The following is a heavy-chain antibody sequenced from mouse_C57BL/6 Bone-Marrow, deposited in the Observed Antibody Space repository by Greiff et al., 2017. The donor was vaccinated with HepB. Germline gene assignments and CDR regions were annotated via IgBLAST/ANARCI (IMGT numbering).Heavy chain of an antibody. D-gene: IGHD2-3*01. CDR3: ARLLGAMDY. V-gene: IGHV1-52*01. CDR2: IDPSDSET. Sequence: VQLKQSGAELVRPGSSVKLSCKASGYTFTSYWMHWVKQRPIQGLEWIGNIDPSDSETHYNQKFKDKATLTVDKSSSTAYMQLSSLTSEDSAVYYCARLLGAMDYWGQGTSVSVSS. J-gene: IGHJ4*01. CDR1: GYTFTSYW.